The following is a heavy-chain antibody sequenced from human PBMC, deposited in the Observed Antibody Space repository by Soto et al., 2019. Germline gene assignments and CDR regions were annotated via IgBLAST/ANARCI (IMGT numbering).Heavy chain of an antibody. J-gene: IGHJ5*02. Sequence: SQTLSLTCAISGDSVSSNSAAWNWIRQPPSRGLEWLGRTYYRSKWYNDYAVSVKSRITINPDTSKNQFSLQLNSVTPEDTAVYYCARDLTGYSYGNSWFDPWGQGTLVTVSS. D-gene: IGHD5-18*01. CDR3: ARDLTGYSYGNSWFDP. CDR2: TYYRSKWYN. V-gene: IGHV6-1*01. CDR1: GDSVSSNSAA.